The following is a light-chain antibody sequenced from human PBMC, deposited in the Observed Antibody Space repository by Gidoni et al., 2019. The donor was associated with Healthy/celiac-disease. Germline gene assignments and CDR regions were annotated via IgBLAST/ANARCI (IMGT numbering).Light chain of an antibody. V-gene: IGKV2-40*01. CDR3: MQRREFPWT. CDR2: TLS. CDR1: QSPLYSDDGNTY. Sequence: DLVITQTPLPLPFTPGYPASISCRSSQSPLYSDDGNTYLDWYLQKPGQSPQRLIYTLSYRASGVPDRFSGSGSGTDFTLKISRVEAEDVGVYDGMQRREFPWTFGQGTKVEIK. J-gene: IGKJ1*01.